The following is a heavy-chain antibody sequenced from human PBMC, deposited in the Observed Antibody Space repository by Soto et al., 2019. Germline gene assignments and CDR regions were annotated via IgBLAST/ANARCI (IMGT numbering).Heavy chain of an antibody. J-gene: IGHJ4*02. V-gene: IGHV1-18*01. Sequence: QVQLVQSGPEVKKPGASVKVSCKASGDIFSSLGFSWVRQAPGQGLEWMGWISAYNGNTNYAQNLQGRVTMTTDTFTRTVNMELRSLRSDDTAVYFCARSTSGCHGGSYFDFWGQGTRVTVSS. CDR3: ARSTSGCHGGSYFDF. CDR2: ISAYNGNT. D-gene: IGHD6-19*01. CDR1: GDIFSSLG.